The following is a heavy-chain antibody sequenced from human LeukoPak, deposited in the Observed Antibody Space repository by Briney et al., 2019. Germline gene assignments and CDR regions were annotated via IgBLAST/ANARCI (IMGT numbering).Heavy chain of an antibody. CDR3: ARVVIAAAGTDLGSAFDY. J-gene: IGHJ4*02. V-gene: IGHV1-2*04. CDR1: GYTFTGYY. D-gene: IGHD6-13*01. Sequence: GASVKVSCKASGYTFTGYYMHWVRQAPGQGLEWMGWINPNSGGTNYAQKFQGWFTMTRDTSISTAYMELSRLRSDDTAVYYCARVVIAAAGTDLGSAFDYWGQGTLVTVSS. CDR2: INPNSGGT.